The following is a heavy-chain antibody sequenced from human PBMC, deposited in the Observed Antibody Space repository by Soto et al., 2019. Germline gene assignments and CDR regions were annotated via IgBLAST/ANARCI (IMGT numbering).Heavy chain of an antibody. CDR1: GFTFSSYS. Sequence: EVQLVESGGGLVQPGGSLRLSCAASGFTFSSYSMNWVRQAPGKGREWVSYISSSSSTIYYADSVTGRFTISRDKAKHSLYLQMNGLSAEDTAVYYSATDLNSGLFGDWGQGTVVTVSS. V-gene: IGHV3-48*01. J-gene: IGHJ4*02. D-gene: IGHD2-15*01. CDR3: ATDLNSGLFGD. CDR2: ISSSSSTI.